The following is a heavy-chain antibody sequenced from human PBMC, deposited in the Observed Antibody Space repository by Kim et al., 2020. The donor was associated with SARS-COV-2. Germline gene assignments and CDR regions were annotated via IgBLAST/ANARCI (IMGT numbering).Heavy chain of an antibody. Sequence: SETLSLTCTVSGVSISSSSYYWGWIRQPPGKGLEWIGSIYYSGSTYYNPSLKSRVTISVDTSKNQFSLKLSSVTAADTAVYYCASPTQVLRYFDWSPSAFDIWGQGTMVTVSS. CDR3: ASPTQVLRYFDWSPSAFDI. CDR1: GVSISSSSYY. D-gene: IGHD3-9*01. CDR2: IYYSGST. V-gene: IGHV4-39*01. J-gene: IGHJ3*02.